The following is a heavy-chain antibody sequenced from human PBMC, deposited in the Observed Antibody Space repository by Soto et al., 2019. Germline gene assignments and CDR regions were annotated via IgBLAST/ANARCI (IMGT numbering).Heavy chain of an antibody. CDR2: ISYDGSNK. D-gene: IGHD2-2*01. V-gene: IGHV3-30-3*01. Sequence: QVQLVESGGGVVQPGRSLRLSCAASGFTFSSYAMHWVRQAPGKGLEWVAVISYDGSNKYYADSVKGRFTISRDNSKNTRYLQMNCLRAEDTAVYYCARARLDTPALDYWGQGTLVTVSS. CDR3: ARARLDTPALDY. CDR1: GFTFSSYA. J-gene: IGHJ4*02.